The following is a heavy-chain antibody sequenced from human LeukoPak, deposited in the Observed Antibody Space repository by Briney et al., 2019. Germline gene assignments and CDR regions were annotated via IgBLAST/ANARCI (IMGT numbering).Heavy chain of an antibody. V-gene: IGHV4-61*02. D-gene: IGHD6-13*01. CDR2: IYTSGSI. CDR3: ARWGEIAAAGTEFDY. Sequence: SETLCLTCTVSGGSISSGSYYWSWIRQPAGKGLEWIGRIYTSGSINYNPSLKSRVTISVDTSKNQFSLKLSSVTAADTAVYYCARWGEIAAAGTEFDYWGQGTLVTVSS. J-gene: IGHJ4*02. CDR1: GGSISSGSYY.